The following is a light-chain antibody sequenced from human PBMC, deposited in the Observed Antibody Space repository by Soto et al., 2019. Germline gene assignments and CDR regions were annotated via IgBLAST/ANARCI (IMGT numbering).Light chain of an antibody. V-gene: IGLV2-11*01. Sequence: QSALTQPRSVSGSPGQSVTISCTGTSSDVGAYDYVSWYQQRPDKAPKLMIYAVTKRPSGVPDRFSGSKSGYTASLTISGLQAEDEADHYCCSYAGRFTWVFGGGTKVTVL. CDR1: SSDVGAYDY. J-gene: IGLJ3*02. CDR2: AVT. CDR3: CSYAGRFTWV.